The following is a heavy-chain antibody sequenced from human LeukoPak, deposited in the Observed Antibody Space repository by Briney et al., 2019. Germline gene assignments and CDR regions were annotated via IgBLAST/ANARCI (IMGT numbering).Heavy chain of an antibody. V-gene: IGHV4-4*07. CDR2: VYTDGST. J-gene: IGHJ3*02. Sequence: SETLSLTCTVSGASLSDYYWSWIRQPAGQGLEWIGRVYTDGSTHYNPSLMSRVTLSVDTSKNQFSLSLSPVTAADTAIYYCARDYGSGSYYNGLPAFDIWGQGTMVTVSS. D-gene: IGHD3-10*01. CDR3: ARDYGSGSYYNGLPAFDI. CDR1: GASLSDYY.